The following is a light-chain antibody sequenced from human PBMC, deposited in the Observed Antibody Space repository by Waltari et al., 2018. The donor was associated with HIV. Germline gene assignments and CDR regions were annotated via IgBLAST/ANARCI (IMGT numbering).Light chain of an antibody. CDR3: QAWDSSTVV. V-gene: IGLV3-1*01. Sequence: SYELTQPPSVSVSPGQTASITCSGDKLAEKYACWYQQKPGQSPVLVIYQDSKRPSGNPVRFSGSNARNTATMTGGETQAVDDAYYYCQAWDSSTVVFGGGTKLTVL. CDR1: KLAEKY. J-gene: IGLJ2*01. CDR2: QDS.